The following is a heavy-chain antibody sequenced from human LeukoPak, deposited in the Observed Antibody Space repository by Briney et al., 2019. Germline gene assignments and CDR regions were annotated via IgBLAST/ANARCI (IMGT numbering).Heavy chain of an antibody. J-gene: IGHJ4*02. CDR2: IYTSGST. V-gene: IGHV4-4*07. D-gene: IGHD3-22*01. CDR1: GGSISNYY. CDR3: ARDAYYYDSSRYNICDY. Sequence: SETLSLTCTVSGGSISNYYWSWIRQPAGKGLEWIGRIYTSGSTYYNPSLGSRVTMSVDTSKNQFSLKLSSVTAADTAVYYCARDAYYYDSSRYNICDYWGQGTLVTVSS.